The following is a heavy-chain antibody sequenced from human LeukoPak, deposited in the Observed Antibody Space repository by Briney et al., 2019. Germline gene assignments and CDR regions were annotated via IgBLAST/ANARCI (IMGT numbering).Heavy chain of an antibody. V-gene: IGHV4-34*09. CDR3: ARWTTYPRNAFDI. CDR2: INHSGST. J-gene: IGHJ3*02. Sequence: SETLSLTCAVYGGPFSGYYWSWIRQPPGKGLEWIGEINHSGSTNYNPSLKSRVTISVDTSKNQFSLKLSSVAAADTAVYYCARWTTYPRNAFDIWGQGTMVTVSS. CDR1: GGPFSGYY. D-gene: IGHD4-11*01.